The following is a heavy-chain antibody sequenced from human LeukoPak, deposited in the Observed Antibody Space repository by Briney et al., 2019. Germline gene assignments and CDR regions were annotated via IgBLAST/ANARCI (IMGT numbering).Heavy chain of an antibody. CDR2: IIPIFGTA. V-gene: IGHV1-69*01. Sequence: SVKVSCKASGGTFSSYAISWVRQAPGQGLEWMGGIIPIFGTANYAQKFQGRVTINADESTGTAYMELSSLRSEDTAVYYCARGPKGIVVVPAAIKVPYYYYMDVWGKGTTVTVSS. D-gene: IGHD2-2*01. CDR1: GGTFSSYA. J-gene: IGHJ6*03. CDR3: ARGPKGIVVVPAAIKVPYYYYMDV.